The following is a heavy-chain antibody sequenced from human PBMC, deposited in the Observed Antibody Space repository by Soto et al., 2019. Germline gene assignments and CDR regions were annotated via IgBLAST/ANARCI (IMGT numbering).Heavy chain of an antibody. V-gene: IGHV1-18*04. J-gene: IGHJ4*02. CDR3: ATEPIYYNDGSGYYPLGH. CDR2: ISAHNGDT. CDR1: GYSFATYG. D-gene: IGHD3-22*01. Sequence: QVQLVQSGAEVKKPGASVKVSCKASGYSFATYGFSWVRQAPGQGLECVGWISAHNGDTHYSQEFQGSGTLTTDTSTNTGYMELRSLTSDDTAVYFCATEPIYYNDGSGYYPLGHWGQGTLVTVSS.